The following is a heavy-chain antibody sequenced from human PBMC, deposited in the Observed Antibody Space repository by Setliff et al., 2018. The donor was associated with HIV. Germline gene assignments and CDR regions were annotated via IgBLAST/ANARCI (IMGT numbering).Heavy chain of an antibody. CDR2: INPSGSIT. D-gene: IGHD1-26*01. CDR3: AREPPRRRGTVAEDY. CDR1: GYTFNAFY. J-gene: IGHJ4*02. V-gene: IGHV1-46*02. Sequence: ASVKVSCKTSGYTFNAFYIYWVRKAPGQGLEWMGMINPSGSITNYAQKFQGRPTLTRDTSMSTVYMELNSLKSEDTAIYYCAREPPRRRGTVAEDYWGQGTLVTVSS.